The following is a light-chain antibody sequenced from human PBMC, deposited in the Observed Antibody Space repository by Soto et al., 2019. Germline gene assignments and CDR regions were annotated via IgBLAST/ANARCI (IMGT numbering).Light chain of an antibody. CDR3: QQRSYWLT. CDR1: QSISTS. V-gene: IGKV3-11*01. J-gene: IGKJ4*01. Sequence: EIVLTQSPATLSLSPGESATLSCRASQSISTSLAWYQHKPGQAPRLLIYGASSRATGVPARFSGSGSGTDFTITISSLEPEDFAVYYCQQRSYWLTFGGGTKVEIK. CDR2: GAS.